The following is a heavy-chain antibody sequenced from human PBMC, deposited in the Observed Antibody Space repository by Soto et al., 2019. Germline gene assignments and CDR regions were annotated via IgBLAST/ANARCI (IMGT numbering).Heavy chain of an antibody. J-gene: IGHJ3*02. D-gene: IGHD6-13*01. CDR3: SKVLAPSRDGIAAAGTGAFDI. CDR1: GFTFSSYA. CDR2: ISGSGGST. V-gene: IGHV3-23*01. Sequence: PGGSLRLSCAASGFTFSSYAMSWVRQAPGKGLEWVSAISGSGGSTYYADSVKGRFTISRDNSKNTLYLQMNSLRAEDTAVYYCSKVLAPSRDGIAAAGTGAFDIWGQGTMVTVSS.